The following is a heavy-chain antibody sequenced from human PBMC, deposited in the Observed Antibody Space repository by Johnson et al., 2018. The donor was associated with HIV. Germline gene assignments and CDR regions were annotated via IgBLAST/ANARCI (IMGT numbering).Heavy chain of an antibody. D-gene: IGHD3-10*01. CDR3: ARERAPGGSGSYYNAVDI. CDR1: GFTFDDYG. CDR2: IYWNGGTT. V-gene: IGHV3-20*04. Sequence: VQLVESGGGVVRPGGSLRLSCAASGFTFDDYGMSWVRQAPGKGLEWVSGIYWNGGTTGYADSVKGRLTISRDNAKNSLYLQMNSLRAEDTALHYCARERAPGGSGSYYNAVDIWGQGTMVTVSS. J-gene: IGHJ3*02.